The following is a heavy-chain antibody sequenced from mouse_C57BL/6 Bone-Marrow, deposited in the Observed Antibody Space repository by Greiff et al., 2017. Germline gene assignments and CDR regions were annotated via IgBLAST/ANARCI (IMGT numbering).Heavy chain of an antibody. V-gene: IGHV14-4*01. D-gene: IGHD1-1*01. J-gene: IGHJ3*01. Sequence: VQLQQPGAELVRPGASVKLSCTASGFNIKDDYMHWVKQRPEQGLEWIGWIDPENGDTEYDSKFQGKATITADTSSNTAYLQLSSLTSEDTAVYYCTVCYGSSYVAWFAYWGQGTLVTVSA. CDR3: TVCYGSSYVAWFAY. CDR1: GFNIKDDY. CDR2: IDPENGDT.